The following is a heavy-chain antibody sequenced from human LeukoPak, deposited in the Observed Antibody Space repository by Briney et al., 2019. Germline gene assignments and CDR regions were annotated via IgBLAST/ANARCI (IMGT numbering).Heavy chain of an antibody. D-gene: IGHD5-24*01. CDR1: GGSISSGDYY. CDR2: VDYTESP. Sequence: PSETLSLTCTVSGGSISSGDYYWSWVRQPPGKGLEWIGDVDYTESPNYNPSLKSRVTISIDTSKKRISLNLNSVTAADTAVYYCARTSDGLRTPTHMAPYAMDVWGEGTTVTVSS. CDR3: ARTSDGLRTPTHMAPYAMDV. V-gene: IGHV4-61*08. J-gene: IGHJ6*04.